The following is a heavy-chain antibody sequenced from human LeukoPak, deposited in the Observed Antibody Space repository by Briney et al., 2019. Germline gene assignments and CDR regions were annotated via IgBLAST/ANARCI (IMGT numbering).Heavy chain of an antibody. Sequence: GASVKVSFKASGGTFSSYAISWVRQPPAQGLEWVGGIIPIFGTANYAQKFQGRVTITTDESTSTAYMELSSLRSEDTAVYYCARGSGSSSGADYWGQGTLVTVSS. CDR2: IIPIFGTA. CDR3: ARGSGSSSGADY. J-gene: IGHJ4*02. V-gene: IGHV1-69*05. D-gene: IGHD6-6*01. CDR1: GGTFSSYA.